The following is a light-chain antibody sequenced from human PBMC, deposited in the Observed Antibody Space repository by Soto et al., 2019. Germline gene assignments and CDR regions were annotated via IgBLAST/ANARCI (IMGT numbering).Light chain of an antibody. J-gene: IGKJ1*01. CDR3: QQYNNWPPWT. V-gene: IGKV3-20*01. CDR2: SAS. CDR1: QSVTSNY. Sequence: EIVLTQSPGTLSLSPGERATLSCGASQSVTSNYLAWYQQKPGQAPRLLIYSASSRATGVPTRFSGSGSGTDFTLTISSLQPEDFAVYYCQQYNNWPPWTFGQGTKVDIK.